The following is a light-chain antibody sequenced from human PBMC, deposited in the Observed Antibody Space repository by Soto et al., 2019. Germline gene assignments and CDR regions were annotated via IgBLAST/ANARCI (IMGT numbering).Light chain of an antibody. CDR3: HQTDSTPQT. V-gene: IGKV1-39*01. J-gene: IGKJ1*01. CDR1: QSIRNY. CDR2: AAS. Sequence: DIQMTQSPSSLSASVGDRVTISCRASQSIRNYVSWYQQKPGTAPKLLIRAASTLQSGGPSRFSGSGSGTDFTLTISSLQIEDFATYFCHQTDSTPQTFGQGTNVEI.